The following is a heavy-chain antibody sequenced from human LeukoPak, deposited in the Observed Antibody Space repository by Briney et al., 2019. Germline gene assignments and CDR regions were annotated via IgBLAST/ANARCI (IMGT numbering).Heavy chain of an antibody. CDR2: ISSSGDTI. J-gene: IGHJ4*02. CDR1: GFTFSDYY. D-gene: IGHD5-18*01. Sequence: PGGSLRLSCAASGFTFSDYYMSWIRQAPGKGLEWVSYISSSGDTIHYADSVKGRFTISGDNAKNSLYLQMNSLRAEDTAVYYCARDGGTRLKYSYGYGDYWGQGTLVTVSS. V-gene: IGHV3-11*04. CDR3: ARDGGTRLKYSYGYGDY.